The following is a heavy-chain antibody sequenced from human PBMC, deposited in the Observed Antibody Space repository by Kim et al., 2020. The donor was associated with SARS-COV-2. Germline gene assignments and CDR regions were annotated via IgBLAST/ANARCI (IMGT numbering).Heavy chain of an antibody. CDR3: AKVIEGYYDFWSGLYYYYGMDV. D-gene: IGHD3-3*01. CDR1: GFTFSSYA. CDR2: ISGSGGST. Sequence: GGSRLSCAASGFTFSSYAMSWVRQAPGKGLEWVSAISGSGGSTYYADSVKGRFTISRDNSKNTLYLQMNSLRAEDTAVYYCAKVIEGYYDFWSGLYYYYGMDVWGQGTTVTVSS. J-gene: IGHJ6*02. V-gene: IGHV3-23*01.